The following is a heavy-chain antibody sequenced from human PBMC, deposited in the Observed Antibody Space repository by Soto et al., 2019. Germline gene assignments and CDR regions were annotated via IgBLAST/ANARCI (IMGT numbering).Heavy chain of an antibody. CDR1: GYTFTSYG. CDR3: ARDQIAAMVKNYYYGMDV. D-gene: IGHD5-18*01. CDR2: ISAYNGNT. Sequence: QVQLVQSGAEVKKPGASVKVSCKASGYTFTSYGISWVRQAPGQGLEWMGWISAYNGNTNYAQKLKGRVTMTTDTSTSTAYMELRSLRSDDTAVYYCARDQIAAMVKNYYYGMDVWGQGTTVTVSS. J-gene: IGHJ6*02. V-gene: IGHV1-18*01.